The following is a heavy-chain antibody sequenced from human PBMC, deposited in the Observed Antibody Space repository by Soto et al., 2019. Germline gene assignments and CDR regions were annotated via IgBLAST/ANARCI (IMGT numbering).Heavy chain of an antibody. CDR3: ARMVGSGSYYRTLEYNWFDP. D-gene: IGHD3-10*01. J-gene: IGHJ5*02. V-gene: IGHV4-34*01. CDR2: IDHGGST. Sequence: SETLCLTCAVYGGAFSGYSWTWIRQPPGKGPEWIGEIDHGGSTTYNPSLKSRVTISVDTSKNQFSLKLSSVTAADTAVYYCARMVGSGSYYRTLEYNWFDPWGQGTLVTVSS. CDR1: GGAFSGYS.